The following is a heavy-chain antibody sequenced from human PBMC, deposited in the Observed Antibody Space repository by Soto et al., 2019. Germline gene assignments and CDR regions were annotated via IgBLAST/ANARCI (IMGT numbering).Heavy chain of an antibody. J-gene: IGHJ5*02. CDR1: GYTFFTYD. CDR2: ISTYSGDT. V-gene: IGHV1-18*01. CDR3: ARHHGPTTSENGFDP. D-gene: IGHD5-12*01. Sequence: QVHLVQSGVEVKTPGASVKVSCQASGYTFFTYDITWVRQAPGQGLEWMGWISTYSGDTKYAQKLQGRVTMTTDTSTTTAYLELRSLRSDDTAVYYCARHHGPTTSENGFDPWGQGTLVTASS.